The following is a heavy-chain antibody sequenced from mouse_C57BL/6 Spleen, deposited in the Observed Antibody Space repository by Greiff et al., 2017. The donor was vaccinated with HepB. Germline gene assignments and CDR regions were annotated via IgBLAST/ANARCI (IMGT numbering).Heavy chain of an antibody. Sequence: EVQLQQSGPELVKPGASVKISCKASGYTFTDYYMNWVKQSHGKSLEWIGDINPNNGGTSYNQKFKGKATLTVDKSSSTAYMELRSLTSEDSAVYYCARSDDGTLDYWGQGTTLTVSS. J-gene: IGHJ2*01. CDR2: INPNNGGT. CDR3: ARSDDGTLDY. CDR1: GYTFTDYY. D-gene: IGHD2-3*01. V-gene: IGHV1-26*01.